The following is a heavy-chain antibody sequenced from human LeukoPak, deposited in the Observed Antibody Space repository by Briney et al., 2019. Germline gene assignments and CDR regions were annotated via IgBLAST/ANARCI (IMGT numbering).Heavy chain of an antibody. CDR3: ARWASISRQPGGFFDH. V-gene: IGHV4-38-2*02. D-gene: IGHD3-16*01. CDR2: FCLGRDT. Sequence: SETLSLTCTVSGDSVTNDFFWGWVRQPPGKELEWVGSFCLGRDTYYRPSLKSRVTISVDTSKNQFSLNLNSVTAADTAVYYCARWASISRQPGGFFDHWGQGTLVTVSS. J-gene: IGHJ4*02. CDR1: GDSVTNDFF.